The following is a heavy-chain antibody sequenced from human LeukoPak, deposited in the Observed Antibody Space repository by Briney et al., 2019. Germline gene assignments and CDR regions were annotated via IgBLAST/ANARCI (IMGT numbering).Heavy chain of an antibody. CDR2: IYYSGST. D-gene: IGHD4-17*01. Sequence: SETLSLTCTVSGGSISSYHWSWLRQPPGKTLEWIGYIYYSGSTNYNPSLRSRVSISEDTSKNQLSLKLSSVTAADTAVYYCARSTGDYALTFDYWGQGILVTVSS. CDR1: GGSISSYH. J-gene: IGHJ4*02. CDR3: ARSTGDYALTFDY. V-gene: IGHV4-59*01.